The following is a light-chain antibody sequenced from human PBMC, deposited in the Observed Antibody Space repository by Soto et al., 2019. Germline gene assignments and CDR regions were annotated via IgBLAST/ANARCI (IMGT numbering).Light chain of an antibody. J-gene: IGKJ2*01. CDR3: QRYGRSPLYA. Sequence: EIVLTQSPGTLSLSPGDRATFSCRTSQTVNTEFLAWYQQRPGLAPRLLIHGTSNRATGIPDRFSGSGSGTDFTLTISALEPEDFALYYCQRYGRSPLYAFGQGTKLEI. CDR1: QTVNTEF. V-gene: IGKV3-20*01. CDR2: GTS.